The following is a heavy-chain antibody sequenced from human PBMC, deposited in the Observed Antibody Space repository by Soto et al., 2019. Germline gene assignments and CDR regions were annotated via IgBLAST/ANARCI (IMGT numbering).Heavy chain of an antibody. CDR3: ARFRSLGYNFFDY. D-gene: IGHD3-16*02. J-gene: IGHJ4*02. Sequence: ASVKVSCKASGYTFTSYAMHWVRQAPGQRLEWMGWINAGNGNTKYSQKFQGRVTITRDTSASTAYMELSSLISEDTAVYYCARFRSLGYNFFDYWGQGTLVTVSS. CDR1: GYTFTSYA. V-gene: IGHV1-3*01. CDR2: INAGNGNT.